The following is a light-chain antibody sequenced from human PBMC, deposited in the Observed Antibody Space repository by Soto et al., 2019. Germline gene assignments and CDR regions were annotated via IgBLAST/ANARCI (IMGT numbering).Light chain of an antibody. V-gene: IGKV1-39*01. J-gene: IGKJ1*01. CDR1: QPISYF. CDR2: AAS. Sequence: DIQMTQSPSSLSASVGDRVTITCRSSQPISYFLNWYQQKPGKAPNLLIYAASSLQSGVPSRFSGSRSGTDFTLTISSLQPEDFATYYCQQSYTTPRTFGQGTKVEIK. CDR3: QQSYTTPRT.